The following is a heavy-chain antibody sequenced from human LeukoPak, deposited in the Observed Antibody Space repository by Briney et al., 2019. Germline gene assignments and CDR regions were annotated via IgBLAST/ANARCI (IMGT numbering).Heavy chain of an antibody. CDR3: ARGYCSGGSCSTFDY. Sequence: PSEALSLTCAVYGGSFSGYYWGWIRQPPGKGLEWIGEFNYSGRTNYNPPPKSRVTISVDTSKNQFSLKLSSMTAADTAVYYCARGYCSGGSCSTFDYWGQGTLVTVSS. J-gene: IGHJ4*02. CDR1: GGSFSGYY. CDR2: FNYSGRT. V-gene: IGHV4-34*01. D-gene: IGHD2-15*01.